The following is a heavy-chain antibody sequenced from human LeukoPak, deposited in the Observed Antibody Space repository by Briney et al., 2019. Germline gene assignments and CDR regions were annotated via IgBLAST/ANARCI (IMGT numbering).Heavy chain of an antibody. CDR3: ARGGTSDAYYYYGLDV. CDR2: MNPNSGNT. Sequence: ASVKVSCKASGYTFTSYDINWVRQATGQGLEWMGWMNPNSGNTGYAQKFQGRVTMTRNTSISTAYMELSSLRSEDTAVYYCARGGTSDAYYYYGLDVWGQGTTVTVSS. D-gene: IGHD1-1*01. CDR1: GYTFTSYD. V-gene: IGHV1-8*01. J-gene: IGHJ6*02.